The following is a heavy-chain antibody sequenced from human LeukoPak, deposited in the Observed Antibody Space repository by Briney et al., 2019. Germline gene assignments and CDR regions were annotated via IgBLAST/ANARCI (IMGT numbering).Heavy chain of an antibody. CDR1: GFTFSSYS. V-gene: IGHV3-21*01. J-gene: IGHJ4*02. CDR3: ARCPYYYDSSGYRQDFDY. CDR2: ISSSSSYI. D-gene: IGHD3-22*01. Sequence: GGSLRLSCAASGFTFSSYSMNWVRQAPGKGLEWVSSISSSSSYIYYADSVKGRFTISRDNAKNSLYLQMNSLRAEDTAVYYCARCPYYYDSSGYRQDFDYWGQGTLVTVSS.